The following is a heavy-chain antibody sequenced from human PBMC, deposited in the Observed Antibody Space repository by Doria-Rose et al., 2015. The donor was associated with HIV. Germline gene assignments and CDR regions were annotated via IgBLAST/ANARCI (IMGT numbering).Heavy chain of an antibody. CDR1: VVSLSSPGMG. J-gene: IGHJ4*02. Sequence: QITLKESGPVLVKPTETLTLTCTVSVVSLSSPGMGVSWIRQPPGKALEWLANIFSDDERSYKTSLMSRLTISRGTSKSQVVLTMTDMDPVDTATYYCARIKSSRWYHKYYFDFWGQGTLVIVSA. CDR2: IFSDDER. CDR3: ARIKSSRWYHKYYFDF. D-gene: IGHD6-13*01. V-gene: IGHV2-26*01.